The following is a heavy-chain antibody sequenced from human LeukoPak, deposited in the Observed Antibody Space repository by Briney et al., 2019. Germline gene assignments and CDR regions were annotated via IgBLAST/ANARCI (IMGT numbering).Heavy chain of an antibody. V-gene: IGHV3-30*02. J-gene: IGHJ5*02. CDR2: IRYDGSNK. CDR3: AKYESVRRITIFGVVMYNWFDP. Sequence: GGSLRLSCAASGFTFSSYGMHWVRQAPGKGLEWVAFIRYDGSNKYYADSVKSRFTISRDNSKNTLYLQMNSLRAEDTAVYYCAKYESVRRITIFGVVMYNWFDPWGQGTLVTVSS. CDR1: GFTFSSYG. D-gene: IGHD3-3*01.